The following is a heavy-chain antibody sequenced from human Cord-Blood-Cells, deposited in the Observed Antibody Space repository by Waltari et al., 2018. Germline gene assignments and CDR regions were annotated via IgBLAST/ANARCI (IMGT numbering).Heavy chain of an antibody. J-gene: IGHJ3*02. CDR2: IYWNDDK. Sequence: QITLKESGPTLVKPTQTLTLTCTFSGFSLSTSGVGVGWIRQPPGKALEWLALIYWNDDKRYSPSLKSMLTITKDTSKNQVVLTMTNMDPVDTATYYCAQVGSSSNAFDIWGQGTMVTVSS. CDR3: AQVGSSSNAFDI. CDR1: GFSLSTSGVG. V-gene: IGHV2-5*01. D-gene: IGHD6-6*01.